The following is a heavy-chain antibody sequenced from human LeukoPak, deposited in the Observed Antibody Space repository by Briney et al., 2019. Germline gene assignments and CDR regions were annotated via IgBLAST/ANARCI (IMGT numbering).Heavy chain of an antibody. V-gene: IGHV1-69*05. D-gene: IGHD3-3*01. Sequence: GASVKVSCKASGGTFSSYAISWVRQAPGQGLEWMGGIISIFGTANYAQKFQGRVTITTDESTSTAYMELSSLRSEDTAVYYCASSAGYDFWSGYYYTSAYWGQGTLVTVSS. CDR1: GGTFSSYA. J-gene: IGHJ4*02. CDR2: IISIFGTA. CDR3: ASSAGYDFWSGYYYTSAY.